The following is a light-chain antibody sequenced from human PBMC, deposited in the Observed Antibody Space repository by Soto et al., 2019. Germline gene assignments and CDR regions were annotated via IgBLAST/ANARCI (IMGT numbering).Light chain of an antibody. CDR2: DAS. V-gene: IGKV3D-20*02. CDR1: QSVSSSY. J-gene: IGKJ4*01. CDR3: QQRSNWPPVT. Sequence: EILLTQSTGTLSLSPGERATLSCRASQSVSSSYLAWYQQKPGQAPRLLIYDASNRATGIPARFSGSGSGTDFTLAISSLEPEDFAVYYCQQRSNWPPVTFGGGTKVDIK.